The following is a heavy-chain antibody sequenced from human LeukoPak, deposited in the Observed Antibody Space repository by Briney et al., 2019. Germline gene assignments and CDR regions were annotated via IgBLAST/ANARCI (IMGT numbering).Heavy chain of an antibody. Sequence: GRSLRLSCEASGFSFHEYAMHWVRQAPGKGLEWVSGISWNSGSVGYADSVKGRFTISRENAENTLFLEMNSLRAEDTALYYFAKDVSFVAGAYYDFWGQGILVTVSS. CDR2: ISWNSGSV. D-gene: IGHD6-19*01. V-gene: IGHV3-9*01. CDR1: GFSFHEYA. J-gene: IGHJ4*02. CDR3: AKDVSFVAGAYYDF.